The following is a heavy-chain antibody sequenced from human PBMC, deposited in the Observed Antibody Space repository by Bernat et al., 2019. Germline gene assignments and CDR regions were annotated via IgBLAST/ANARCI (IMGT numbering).Heavy chain of an antibody. Sequence: QVQLVQSGAEVKKPGSSVKVSCKASGGTFSSYAISWVRQAPGQGLEWMGRIIPILGIANYAQKFQGRVTITADKSTSTAYMELSSLESEDTAVYYCAGDRSSSWYPNWFDPWGQGTLVTVSS. CDR3: AGDRSSSWYPNWFDP. D-gene: IGHD6-13*01. CDR2: IIPILGIA. V-gene: IGHV1-69*04. CDR1: GGTFSSYA. J-gene: IGHJ5*02.